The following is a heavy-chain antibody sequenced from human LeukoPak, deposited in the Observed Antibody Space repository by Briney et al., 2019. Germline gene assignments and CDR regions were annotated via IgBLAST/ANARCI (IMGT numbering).Heavy chain of an antibody. CDR3: ARRKKVRVVVPAARDYYYYMDV. CDR2: ITPNSGGP. CDR1: GYTFTGYY. J-gene: IGHJ6*03. D-gene: IGHD2-2*01. Sequence: ASLKVSCKASGYTFTGYYMHWVRQAPGQGLEWMGWITPNSGGPNYAQQFQGRATITRNTFISTAYMELSSLRSEDTAVYYCARRKKVRVVVPAARDYYYYMDVWVKGTTVTVSS. V-gene: IGHV1-2*02.